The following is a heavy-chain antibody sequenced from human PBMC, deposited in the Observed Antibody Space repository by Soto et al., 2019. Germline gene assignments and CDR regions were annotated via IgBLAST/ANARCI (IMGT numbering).Heavy chain of an antibody. CDR2: ISSSSSTI. Sequence: GWSLRLSCAASGFTFSSYSMNWVRQAPGKGLEWVSYISSSSSTIYYADSVKGRFTISRDNAKNSLYLQMNSLRDEDTVVYYCARDPPTLQDYSYYYGMDVWGQGTTVTVSS. V-gene: IGHV3-48*02. CDR1: GFTFSSYS. J-gene: IGHJ6*02. D-gene: IGHD4-4*01. CDR3: ARDPPTLQDYSYYYGMDV.